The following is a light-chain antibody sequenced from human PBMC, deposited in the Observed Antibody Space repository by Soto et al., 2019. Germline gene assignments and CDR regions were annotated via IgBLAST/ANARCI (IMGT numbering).Light chain of an antibody. J-gene: IGLJ2*01. CDR1: STDVGAYNY. V-gene: IGLV2-8*01. CDR2: AVS. Sequence: QSALTQPPSASGSPGQSVTISCTGTSTDVGAYNYVSWYQQHPGKAPKLMIYAVSKRPSGVPDRFSGSKSGNTASLTVSGLQAEDEADYYCSSYVGNNNLVFGGGTKVTVL. CDR3: SSYVGNNNLV.